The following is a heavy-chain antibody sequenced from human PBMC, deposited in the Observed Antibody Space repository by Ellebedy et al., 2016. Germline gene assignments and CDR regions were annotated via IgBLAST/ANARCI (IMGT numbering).Heavy chain of an antibody. CDR3: VRDPLWFGESYPD. Sequence: SETLSLXCTVSGGSISSYYWSWIRQPPGKGLEWIGYIYYSGSTNYNPSLKSRVTISVDTSKNQFSLKLSSVTAADTAVYYCVRDPLWFGESYPDWGQGTLATVSS. V-gene: IGHV4-59*12. J-gene: IGHJ4*02. CDR1: GGSISSYY. CDR2: IYYSGST. D-gene: IGHD3-10*01.